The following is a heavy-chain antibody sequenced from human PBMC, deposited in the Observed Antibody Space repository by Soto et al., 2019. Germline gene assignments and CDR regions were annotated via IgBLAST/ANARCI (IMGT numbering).Heavy chain of an antibody. V-gene: IGHV3-11*01. CDR2: ISSSGSTI. CDR1: GFTFSDYY. J-gene: IGHJ5*02. D-gene: IGHD6-19*01. Sequence: QVQLVESGGGLVKPGGSLRLSCAASGFTFSDYYMSWIRQAPGKGLEWVSYISSSGSTIYYADSVKGRFTISRDNAKNSRYLQMNSLGAEDTAVYYWGSLNPWLGGGELNWFDPWGQGTLVTVSS. CDR3: GSLNPWLGGGELNWFDP.